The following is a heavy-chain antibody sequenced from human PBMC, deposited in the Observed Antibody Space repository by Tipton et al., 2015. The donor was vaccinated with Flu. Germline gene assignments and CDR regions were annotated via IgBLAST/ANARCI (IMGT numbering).Heavy chain of an antibody. Sequence: TLSLTCTVSGGSISSYYWSWIRQPAGKGLEWIGRIYTSGSTNYNPPLKSRVTMSVDTSKNQFSLKLSSVTAADTAVYYCARAGITIFGILDGMDVWGQGTTVTVSS. J-gene: IGHJ6*02. CDR2: IYTSGST. CDR1: GGSISSYY. D-gene: IGHD3-3*01. V-gene: IGHV4-4*07. CDR3: ARAGITIFGILDGMDV.